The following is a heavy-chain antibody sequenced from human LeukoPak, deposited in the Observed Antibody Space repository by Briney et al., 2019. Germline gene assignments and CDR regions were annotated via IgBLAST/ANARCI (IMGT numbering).Heavy chain of an antibody. V-gene: IGHV3-66*01. CDR3: AKIATPLGTDVWFDP. Sequence: GGSLRLSCAASGFTVSSNYMSWVRQAPGKGLEWVSVIYSGGSTYYADSVKGRFTISRDNSKNTLYLQMNSLRAEDTAVYYCAKIATPLGTDVWFDPWGQGTLVTVSS. CDR2: IYSGGST. J-gene: IGHJ5*02. D-gene: IGHD2-8*02. CDR1: GFTVSSNY.